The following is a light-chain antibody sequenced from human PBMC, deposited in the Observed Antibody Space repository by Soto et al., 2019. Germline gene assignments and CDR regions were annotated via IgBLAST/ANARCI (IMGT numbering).Light chain of an antibody. J-gene: IGLJ3*02. CDR1: SSDVGGSNL. CDR2: DVI. V-gene: IGLV2-11*01. Sequence: QSALTQPRSVSGSPGQSVTISCTGTSSDVGGSNLVSWYQQHAGRAPKLVIYDVIKRPSGVPDRFSGSKSGNTASLTISGLQVEDEADYYCCSYAGNSLSVFGGRTKLTVL. CDR3: CSYAGNSLSV.